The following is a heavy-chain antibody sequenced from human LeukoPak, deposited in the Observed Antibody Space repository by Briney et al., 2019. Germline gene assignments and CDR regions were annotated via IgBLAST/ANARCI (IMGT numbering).Heavy chain of an antibody. J-gene: IGHJ4*02. V-gene: IGHV3-30*18. D-gene: IGHD1-1*01. CDR3: AKGDNVDY. CDR2: ISYDGSNK. CDR1: GFTFSSYG. Sequence: GGSLRLSCIASGFTFSSYGMHWVRQAPGKGLEWVAVISYDGSNKYYADSVKGRFTISRDNSKNTLYLQMNSLRAEDTAVYYCAKGDNVDYWGQGTLVTVSS.